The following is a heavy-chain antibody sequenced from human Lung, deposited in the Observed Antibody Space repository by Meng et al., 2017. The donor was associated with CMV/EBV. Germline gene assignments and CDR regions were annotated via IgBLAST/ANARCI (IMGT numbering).Heavy chain of an antibody. D-gene: IGHD3-16*01. CDR2: ISNDGTHK. V-gene: IGHV3-30*18. Sequence: SGFTFSSYGMNWVRKAPGKGLDWVALISNDGTHKYYADSVKGRFTILRDNAKNTLSLQMDSLRPDDAAVYFCAKDQSQALGAGRYFDSWGQGTLVTVSS. J-gene: IGHJ4*02. CDR1: GFTFSSYG. CDR3: AKDQSQALGAGRYFDS.